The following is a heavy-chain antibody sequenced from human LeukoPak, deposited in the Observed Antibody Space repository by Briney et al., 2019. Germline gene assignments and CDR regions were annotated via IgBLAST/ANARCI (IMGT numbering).Heavy chain of an antibody. Sequence: ASVTVSCKASGYTFTGYYIHWVRQAPGHGLEWIGLINPNSGGTNYAQKFQGRVTMTRDTSISTAYMELSRLRSDDTAVYYCARSPRDYYDSSGYYPDYWGQGTLVTVSS. J-gene: IGHJ4*02. V-gene: IGHV1-2*02. CDR3: ARSPRDYYDSSGYYPDY. D-gene: IGHD3-22*01. CDR2: INPNSGGT. CDR1: GYTFTGYY.